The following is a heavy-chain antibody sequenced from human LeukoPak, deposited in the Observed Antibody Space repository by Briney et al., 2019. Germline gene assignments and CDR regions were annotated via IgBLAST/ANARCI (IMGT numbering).Heavy chain of an antibody. V-gene: IGHV3-30*04. CDR2: ISYHGSNK. J-gene: IGHJ4*02. D-gene: IGHD3/OR15-3a*01. CDR3: ARSPERLGQGYLDS. CDR1: GFTFSSYS. Sequence: PGGSLRLPCAASGFTFSSYSMHWVRQAPGKGLEWLTLISYHGSNKDYTDSVKGRFTISRDNSKNTVFLQMNSLRTEDTAIYFCARSPERLGQGYLDSWGQGTLVTVSS.